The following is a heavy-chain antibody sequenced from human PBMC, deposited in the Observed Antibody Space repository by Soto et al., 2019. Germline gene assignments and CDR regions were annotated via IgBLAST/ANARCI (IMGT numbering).Heavy chain of an antibody. V-gene: IGHV4-59*13. CDR2: IYNSGTT. Sequence: SETLSLTCTVSGGSIGKYYCSWIRQTPGKGLEYIGFIYNSGTTNYHPSLKSRVTISIDTSKSQFYLKLTSVTAADTAMYYCVRGLHYYGSGSYSRGLEDRLDYWGQGTLVTVSS. CDR3: VRGLHYYGSGSYSRGLEDRLDY. J-gene: IGHJ4*02. D-gene: IGHD3-10*01. CDR1: GGSIGKYY.